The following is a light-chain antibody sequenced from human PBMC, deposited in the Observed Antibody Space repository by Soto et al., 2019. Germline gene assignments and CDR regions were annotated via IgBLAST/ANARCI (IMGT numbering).Light chain of an antibody. Sequence: EIVLTQSPATLSLSPGERATLSCRASQSVSSYLAWYQQKPGQAPRLLIYDASNRATGIPARFSGSGSETDFTLTISSLEPEDFAVYYCQQRSNLPPWTFGQGTKVEIK. CDR2: DAS. CDR3: QQRSNLPPWT. V-gene: IGKV3-11*01. J-gene: IGKJ1*01. CDR1: QSVSSY.